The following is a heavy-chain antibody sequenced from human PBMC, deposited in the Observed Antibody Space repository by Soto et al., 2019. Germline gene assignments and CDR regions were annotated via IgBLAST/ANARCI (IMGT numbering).Heavy chain of an antibody. D-gene: IGHD1-26*01. J-gene: IGHJ6*02. CDR2: ISSSSSYI. CDR1: GFTFSSYS. V-gene: IGHV3-21*01. Sequence: GGSLRLSCAASGFTFSSYSMNWVRQAPGKGLEWVSSISSSSSYIYYADSVKGRFTISRDNAKNSLYLQMNSLRAEDTAVYYCARWASPSRTTKHKSVGDVVYGMGVWGQGTTVTVSS. CDR3: ARWASPSRTTKHKSVGDVVYGMGV.